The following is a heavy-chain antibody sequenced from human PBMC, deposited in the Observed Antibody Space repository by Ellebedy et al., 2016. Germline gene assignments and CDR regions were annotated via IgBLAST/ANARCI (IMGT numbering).Heavy chain of an antibody. Sequence: SETLSLXXAVSGGSISSDDYSWSWIRQPPGKGLEWIGFIYHTGSTYYNPSLKSRVTISLDRSRNQFSLRLTSVTAADTAVYFCARLNYGGNSYYFDYWGQGTLVTVSS. CDR2: IYHTGST. CDR3: ARLNYGGNSYYFDY. V-gene: IGHV4-30-2*01. J-gene: IGHJ4*02. D-gene: IGHD4-23*01. CDR1: GGSISSDDYS.